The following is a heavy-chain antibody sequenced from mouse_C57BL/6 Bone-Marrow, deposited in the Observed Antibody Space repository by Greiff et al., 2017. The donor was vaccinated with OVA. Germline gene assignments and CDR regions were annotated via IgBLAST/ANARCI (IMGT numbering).Heavy chain of an antibody. Sequence: VQLQQSGAELVRPGTSVKLSCKASGYTFTSYWMHWVKQRPGQGLEWIGVIDPSDSYTNYNQKFKGKATLTVDTSSSTAYMQLSSLTSEDSAVYYCARRGWLLRRYFDVWGTGTTVTVSS. J-gene: IGHJ1*03. CDR1: GYTFTSYW. CDR2: IDPSDSYT. V-gene: IGHV1-59*01. CDR3: ARRGWLLRRYFDV. D-gene: IGHD2-3*01.